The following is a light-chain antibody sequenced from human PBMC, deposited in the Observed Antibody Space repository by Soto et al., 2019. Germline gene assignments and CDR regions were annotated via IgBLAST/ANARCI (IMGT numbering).Light chain of an antibody. CDR2: DAS. CDR3: QQRSNWVS. J-gene: IGKJ4*01. V-gene: IGKV3-11*01. Sequence: EIVLTQSPATLSLSPGERANLSCRASQSVSSYLAWYQQKPGQAPRLLIYDASNRATGIPARFSGSGSGTDFTLTISSLEPEDFAVYYCQQRSNWVSFGGGTKVEIK. CDR1: QSVSSY.